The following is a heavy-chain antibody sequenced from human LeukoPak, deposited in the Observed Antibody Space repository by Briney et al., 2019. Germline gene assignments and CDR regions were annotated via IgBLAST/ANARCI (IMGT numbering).Heavy chain of an antibody. V-gene: IGHV3-23*01. CDR2: ISGSGDNT. Sequence: PGGSLRLSCAASGFTFSSYAMSWVRQAPGKGLEWVSAISGSGDNTHYADSVKGRFTISRDNSKNTLYLQMNSLRAEDTAVYYCAKALLWGSFRLVSRGFVTPDYWGQGTLVTVSS. D-gene: IGHD3-16*02. CDR3: AKALLWGSFRLVSRGFVTPDY. J-gene: IGHJ4*02. CDR1: GFTFSSYA.